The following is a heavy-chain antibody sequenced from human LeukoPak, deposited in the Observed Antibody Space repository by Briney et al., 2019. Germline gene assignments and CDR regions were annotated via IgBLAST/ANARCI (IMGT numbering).Heavy chain of an antibody. Sequence: GASVKVSSKGSGYTFSAYYIHWLRQAPGQGPEWMGWISPQSFDTNYAQKFQGRVTMTTATSMNTVFMELSRLSSDDTAVYYCAREGDIAAALFDNWGQGTLVTVSS. V-gene: IGHV1-2*02. CDR3: AREGDIAAALFDN. D-gene: IGHD6-13*01. J-gene: IGHJ4*02. CDR1: GYTFSAYY. CDR2: ISPQSFDT.